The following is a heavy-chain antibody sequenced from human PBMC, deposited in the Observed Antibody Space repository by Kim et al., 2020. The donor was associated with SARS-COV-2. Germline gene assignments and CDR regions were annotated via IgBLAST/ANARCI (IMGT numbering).Heavy chain of an antibody. J-gene: IGHJ4*02. V-gene: IGHV4-39*01. CDR3: TRRGDY. CDR2: YYSGRT. D-gene: IGHD3-16*01. Sequence: YYSGRTHYTPSLKSLVTISMDTSKTQFSLKVNSVTVADTAVYYCTRRGDYWGQGTLVTVSS.